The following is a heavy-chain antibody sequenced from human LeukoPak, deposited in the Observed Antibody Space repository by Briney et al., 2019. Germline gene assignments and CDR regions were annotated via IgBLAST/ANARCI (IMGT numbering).Heavy chain of an antibody. CDR3: ARDGAGDSSPYYYYYGMDV. J-gene: IGHJ6*02. CDR2: INPSGGST. Sequence: ASVKVSCKASGYTFTSYYMHWVRQAPGQGLEWMGIINPSGGSTSYAQKFQGRVTMTRDTSTSTVYMELSSLRSDDTAVYYCARDGAGDSSPYYYYYGMDVWGQGTTVTVSS. CDR1: GYTFTSYY. V-gene: IGHV1-46*01. D-gene: IGHD6-13*01.